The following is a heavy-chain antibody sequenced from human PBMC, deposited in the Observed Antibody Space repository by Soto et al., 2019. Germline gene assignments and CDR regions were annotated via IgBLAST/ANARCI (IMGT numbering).Heavy chain of an antibody. CDR3: AKSLTASNFRLDV. Sequence: GGTLRLSCTASGFTFNTYFMSWVRQAPGEGLEWISAISGGGGAKYYSDSVKGRFTISRDNSNNTLYLQMNSLRADDTAVYYCAKSLTASNFRLDVWGHGTRVTVSS. D-gene: IGHD7-27*01. CDR1: GFTFNTYF. V-gene: IGHV3-23*01. CDR2: ISGGGGAK. J-gene: IGHJ6*02.